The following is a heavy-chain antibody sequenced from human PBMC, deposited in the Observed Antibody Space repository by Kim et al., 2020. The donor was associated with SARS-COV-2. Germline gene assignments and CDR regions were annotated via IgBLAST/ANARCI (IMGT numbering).Heavy chain of an antibody. D-gene: IGHD3-10*01. J-gene: IGHJ4*02. V-gene: IGHV3-23*03. Sequence: YADSVKGRFTISRDNSKNTLYLQMNSLRAEDTAVYYCAKATMVHGYYFDYWGQGTLVTVSS. CDR3: AKATMVHGYYFDY.